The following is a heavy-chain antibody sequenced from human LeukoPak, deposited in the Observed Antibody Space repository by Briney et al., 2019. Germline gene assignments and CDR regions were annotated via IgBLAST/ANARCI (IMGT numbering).Heavy chain of an antibody. J-gene: IGHJ4*02. D-gene: IGHD3-10*01. Sequence: GESLKISCKGSGYNFANYWIAWVRQVPGKGLEWMAIIFPDDSDTRYSPSFQGQVTISADKSISTAYLQWSSLKASDTAMYYCARLTNYGSGSYFDYWGQGTLVTVSS. CDR1: GYNFANYW. CDR2: IFPDDSDT. V-gene: IGHV5-51*01. CDR3: ARLTNYGSGSYFDY.